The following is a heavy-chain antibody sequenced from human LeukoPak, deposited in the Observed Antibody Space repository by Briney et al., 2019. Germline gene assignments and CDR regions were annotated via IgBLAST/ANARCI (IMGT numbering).Heavy chain of an antibody. CDR1: GFTFSSYS. Sequence: GGSLRLSCAASGFTFSSYSMNWVRQAPGKGLEWVSSISSSSSYIYYADSVKGRFTISRDNAKNSLYLQMNSLRAEDTAVYYCAGYIAGAGTGYWGQGTLVTVSS. CDR3: AGYIAGAGTGY. V-gene: IGHV3-21*01. D-gene: IGHD6-13*01. J-gene: IGHJ4*02. CDR2: ISSSSSYI.